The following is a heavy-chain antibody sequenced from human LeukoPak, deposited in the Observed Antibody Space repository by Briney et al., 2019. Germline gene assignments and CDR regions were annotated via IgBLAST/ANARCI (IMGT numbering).Heavy chain of an antibody. V-gene: IGHV3-7*01. D-gene: IGHD3-22*01. J-gene: IGHJ4*02. CDR2: IKQDGSEK. CDR1: GFTFSSYA. CDR3: ARDPDSSGYDY. Sequence: PGGSLRLSCAASGFTFSSYAMSWVRQAPGKGLEWVANIKQDGSEKYYVDSVKGRFTISRDNAKNSLYLQMNSLRAEDTAVYYCARDPDSSGYDYWGQGTLVTVSS.